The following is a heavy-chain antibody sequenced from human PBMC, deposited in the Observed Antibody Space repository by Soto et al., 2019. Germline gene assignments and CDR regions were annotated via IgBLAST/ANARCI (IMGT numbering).Heavy chain of an antibody. CDR3: AKGSHSMGWSY. J-gene: IGHJ4*02. CDR1: GFTFSSSA. D-gene: IGHD6-19*01. V-gene: IGHV3-23*01. Sequence: EVQLLESGGGLVQPGGSLRLSCAASGFTFSSSAMSWVRQAPGKGLEWVAAISGSGDATYHADSVKGRFIISRDNSKNTLYRQRNSLGAEDTAVYYCAKGSHSMGWSYWGQGTLVTVSS. CDR2: ISGSGDAT.